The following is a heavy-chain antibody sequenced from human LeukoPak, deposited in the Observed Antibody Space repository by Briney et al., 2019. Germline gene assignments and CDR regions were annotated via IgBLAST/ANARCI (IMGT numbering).Heavy chain of an antibody. CDR1: GFTFSSYS. D-gene: IGHD3-22*01. CDR3: ARDRERSGYYY. J-gene: IGHJ4*02. CDR2: ISSSSSTI. Sequence: GGSLRLSCAASGFTFSSYSMNWLRQAPGKGLEWVSYISSSSSTIYYADSVKGRFTISRDNAKNSLYLQMNSLRAEDTAVYYCARDRERSGYYYWGQGTLVTVSS. V-gene: IGHV3-48*01.